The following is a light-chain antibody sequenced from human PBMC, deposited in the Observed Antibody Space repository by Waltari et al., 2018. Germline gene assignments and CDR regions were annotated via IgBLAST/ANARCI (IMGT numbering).Light chain of an antibody. CDR3: QQYNNYYT. J-gene: IGKJ2*01. V-gene: IGKV1-5*03. CDR1: QSISNW. CDR2: KAS. Sequence: DVQMTQSPSTMSAFVGDRVTITCRASQSISNWLAWYQQKPGRAPTLLISKASNLHSGVPSRFSGSGSGTDFTLTINSLQPDDFATYYCQQYNNYYTFGQGTRLEIK.